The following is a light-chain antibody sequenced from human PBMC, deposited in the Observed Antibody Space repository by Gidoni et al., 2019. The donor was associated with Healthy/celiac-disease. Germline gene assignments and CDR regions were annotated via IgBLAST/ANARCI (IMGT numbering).Light chain of an antibody. CDR2: DVS. CDR3: CSYAGSYTL. Sequence: QSALPQPRSVSGSPGQSVTIACTGTSSDVGGYNYVSWYQQPPGTAPKLMIYDVSKRPSGVPDRFSGSKSGITASLTISGLQAEDDADYYCCSYAGSYTLFGGGTKLTVL. CDR1: SSDVGGYNY. V-gene: IGLV2-11*01. J-gene: IGLJ2*01.